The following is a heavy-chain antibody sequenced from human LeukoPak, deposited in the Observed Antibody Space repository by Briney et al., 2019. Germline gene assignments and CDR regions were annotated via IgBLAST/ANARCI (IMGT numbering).Heavy chain of an antibody. CDR3: ARDRLVDIVVAVANYMDV. D-gene: IGHD2-15*01. CDR1: GFTLSTYN. J-gene: IGHJ6*03. V-gene: IGHV3-21*01. CDR2: ISPSSSYI. Sequence: PGGSLRLSCAASGFTLSTYNMRWVRQAPRKGLEWVSSISPSSSYIYYAASVKGRFTISRDNARNSLYLQMNRLRAQDTAVYYCARDRLVDIVVAVANYMDVWGKGTTGTVS.